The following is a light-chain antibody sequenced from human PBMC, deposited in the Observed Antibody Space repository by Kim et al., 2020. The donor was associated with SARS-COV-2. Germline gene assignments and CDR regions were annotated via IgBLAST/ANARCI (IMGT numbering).Light chain of an antibody. J-gene: IGLJ1*01. Sequence: ELTQPPSASASLGASVTLTCTLSSGYSNYKVDWYQQRPGKGPRFVMRVGTGGIVGSKGDGIPDRFSVLGSGLNRYLTIKNIQEEDESDYHCGADHGSGSNFVYVVGTGTKVTVL. CDR3: GADHGSGSNFVYV. CDR2: VGTGGIVG. CDR1: SGYSNYK. V-gene: IGLV9-49*01.